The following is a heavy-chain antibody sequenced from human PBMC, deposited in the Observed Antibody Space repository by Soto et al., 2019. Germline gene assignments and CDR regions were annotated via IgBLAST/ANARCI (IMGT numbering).Heavy chain of an antibody. CDR3: TRRAPDGGCSGGSCYSDY. CDR2: IRSKANSYAT. CDR1: GFTFSGSA. D-gene: IGHD2-15*01. Sequence: PGGSLRLSCAASGFTFSGSAMHWVRQASGKGLEWVGRIRSKANSYATAYAASVKGRFTISRDDSKNTAYLQMNSLKTEDTAVYYCTRRAPDGGCSGGSCYSDYWGQGTLVTVSS. J-gene: IGHJ4*02. V-gene: IGHV3-73*01.